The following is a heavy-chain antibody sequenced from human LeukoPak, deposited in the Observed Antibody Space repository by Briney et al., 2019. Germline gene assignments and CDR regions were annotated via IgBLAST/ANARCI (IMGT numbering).Heavy chain of an antibody. Sequence: PGGSLRLSCATSGFTFSNFPMSWIRQAPGKGLEWVSAISGSGGSTYYADSVKGRFTISRDNSKNTLYLQMNSLRAEDTAVYYCAGGYSYGPFFDYWGQGTLVTVSS. CDR1: GFTFSNFP. D-gene: IGHD5-18*01. CDR2: ISGSGGST. V-gene: IGHV3-23*01. CDR3: AGGYSYGPFFDY. J-gene: IGHJ4*02.